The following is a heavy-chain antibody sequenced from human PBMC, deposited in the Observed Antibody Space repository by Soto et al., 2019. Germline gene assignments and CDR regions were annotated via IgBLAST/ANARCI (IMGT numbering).Heavy chain of an antibody. J-gene: IGHJ3*02. CDR1: SGSISSSNW. D-gene: IGHD2-2*01. Sequence: QVQLQESGPGLVKPSGTLSLTCAVSSGSISSSNWWRWVRQPPGKGLEWIGEIYHSGSTNYNPSLKSRVTISVDKSKNQFSLKLSSVTAADTAVYYCARDPGVVPAAMMAFDIWGQGTMVTVSS. CDR2: IYHSGST. V-gene: IGHV4-4*02. CDR3: ARDPGVVPAAMMAFDI.